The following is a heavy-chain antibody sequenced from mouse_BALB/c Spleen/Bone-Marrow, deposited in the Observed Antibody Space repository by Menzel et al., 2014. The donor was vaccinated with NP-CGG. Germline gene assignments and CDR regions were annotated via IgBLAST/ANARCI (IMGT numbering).Heavy chain of an antibody. V-gene: IGHV1-54*01. J-gene: IGHJ3*01. CDR2: IDPGSGGS. Sequence: QVQLQQSGAEVVRPGTSVKVSCKASGYDFTSYLIEWIKQRPGQGLEWIGVIDPGSGGSNYSEKFTGKATLTVDKSSSTAYMQLSSLTSDDSAVYFCARNANWLFTYWGQGTLVTVSA. CDR3: ARNANWLFTY. D-gene: IGHD4-1*01. CDR1: GYDFTSYL.